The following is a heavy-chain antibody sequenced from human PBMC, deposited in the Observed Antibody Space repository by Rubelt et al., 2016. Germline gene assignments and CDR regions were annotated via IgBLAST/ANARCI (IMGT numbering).Heavy chain of an antibody. Sequence: QVQLQESGPGLVKPSETLSLTCTVSGGSISSYYWSWIRQPPGKGLEWIGYIYYSGSTIYNPSLKSRVTRSVDTSKNQFSLKLSSVTAADTAVYYCASPSAGATGGDAFDIWGQGTMVTVSS. D-gene: IGHD1-26*01. CDR3: ASPSAGATGGDAFDI. CDR2: IYYSGST. J-gene: IGHJ3*02. V-gene: IGHV4-59*01. CDR1: GGSISSYY.